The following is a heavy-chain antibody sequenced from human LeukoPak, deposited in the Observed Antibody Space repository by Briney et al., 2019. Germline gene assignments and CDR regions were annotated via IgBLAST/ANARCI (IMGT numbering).Heavy chain of an antibody. V-gene: IGHV3-30*18. CDR3: AKDRQWLIPSAFDY. J-gene: IGHJ4*02. D-gene: IGHD6-19*01. CDR2: ISYDGSNK. CDR1: GFTVSSNY. Sequence: GGSLRLSCAASGFTVSSNYMSWVRQAPGKGLEWVAVISYDGSNKYYADSVKGQFTISRDNSKNTLYLQMNSLRAEDTAVYYCAKDRQWLIPSAFDYWGQGTLVTVSS.